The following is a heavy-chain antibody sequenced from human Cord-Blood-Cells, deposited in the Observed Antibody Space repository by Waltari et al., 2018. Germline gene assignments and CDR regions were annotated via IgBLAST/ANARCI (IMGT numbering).Heavy chain of an antibody. CDR3: ARGIEDHSIMGGC. V-gene: IGHV1-3*01. Sequence: QAQLVQSGAEVKKPGASVKASCKASGYTFTSYAMPGVRQAPGQRLEWMGWINAVKGNTKYSQKFQGRVTSARDTSASTAYMELSRLRSEDTAVDYCARGIEDHSIMGGCWGQGTLVTVSS. J-gene: IGHJ4*02. CDR1: GYTFTSYA. CDR2: INAVKGNT. D-gene: IGHD3-16*01.